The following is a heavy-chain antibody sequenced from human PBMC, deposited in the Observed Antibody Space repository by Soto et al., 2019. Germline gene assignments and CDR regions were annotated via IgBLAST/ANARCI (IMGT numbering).Heavy chain of an antibody. D-gene: IGHD1-26*01. CDR3: ARQGMSGSYWSGYFDY. J-gene: IGHJ4*02. V-gene: IGHV4-59*01. Sequence: SETLSLTCTVSGGSISSYYWSWIRQPPGKGLEWIGYIYYSGSTNYNPSLKSRVTISVETSKNQFSLKLSSVTAADTAVYYCARQGMSGSYWSGYFDYWGQGTLVTVSS. CDR1: GGSISSYY. CDR2: IYYSGST.